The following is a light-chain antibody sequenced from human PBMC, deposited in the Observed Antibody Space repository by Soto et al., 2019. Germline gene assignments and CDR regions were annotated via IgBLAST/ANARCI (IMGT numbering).Light chain of an antibody. CDR1: SSDVGGYDY. CDR2: EVS. J-gene: IGLJ2*01. V-gene: IGLV2-14*01. CDR3: SSYTTTSALV. Sequence: QSVLTQPASVSGSPGQSITISCTGTSSDVGGYDYVSWYQHHPGKVPKLIIYEVSKRPSGVSHRFSGSKSGNTASLTISGLQTEDEADYYCSSYTTTSALVFGGGTQLT.